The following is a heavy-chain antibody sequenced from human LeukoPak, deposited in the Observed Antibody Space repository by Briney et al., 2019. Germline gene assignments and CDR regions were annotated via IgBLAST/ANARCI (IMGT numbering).Heavy chain of an antibody. V-gene: IGHV4-61*02. CDR1: GGSISSSSNY. CDR3: ARASHDYGDYSHFDY. J-gene: IGHJ4*02. CDR2: IYTFGST. D-gene: IGHD4-17*01. Sequence: SQTLSLTCTVSGGSISSSSNYWNWIRQPAGKGLEWIGRIYTFGSTNYNPSLKSRVTISVDTSKNQFSLKLSSVTAADTAVYYCARASHDYGDYSHFDYWGQGTLVTVSS.